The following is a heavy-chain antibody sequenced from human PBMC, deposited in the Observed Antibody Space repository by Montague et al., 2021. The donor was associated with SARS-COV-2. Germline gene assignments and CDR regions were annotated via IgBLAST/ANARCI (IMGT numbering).Heavy chain of an antibody. CDR3: ARSTYCSGGSCERALLNY. V-gene: IGHV4-39*01. CDR2: IHYSGST. Sequence: SETLSLTCTVSGGSISSSSYYWGWIRQPPGKGLEWIGSIHYSGSTYYNPSLKSRVTISVATSKNQFSLKLSSVTAAGTAVYYCARSTYCSGGSCERALLNYWGQGTLVTVSS. CDR1: GGSISSSSYY. D-gene: IGHD2-15*01. J-gene: IGHJ4*02.